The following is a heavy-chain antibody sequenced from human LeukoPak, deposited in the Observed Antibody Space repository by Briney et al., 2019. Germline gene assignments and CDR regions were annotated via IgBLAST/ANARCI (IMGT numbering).Heavy chain of an antibody. CDR2: ISYSGTT. CDR1: GGSISSGGYY. Sequence: PSETLSLTCTVSGGSISSGGYYWSWIRQHPGKGLEWIGYISYSGTTYYNPSLKSRVTISIDTSKSQFSLKLSSLTAADTAVYYCARDASGYYLFDYWGQGTPVTVSS. D-gene: IGHD3-22*01. CDR3: ARDASGYYLFDY. J-gene: IGHJ4*02. V-gene: IGHV4-31*03.